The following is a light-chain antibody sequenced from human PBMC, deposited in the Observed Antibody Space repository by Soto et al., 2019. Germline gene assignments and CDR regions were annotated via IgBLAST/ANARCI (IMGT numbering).Light chain of an antibody. CDR2: AAS. CDR1: QGIGSW. Sequence: DIQMTQSPSSVSASLGDRFTITCRASQGIGSWLAWYQQKPGKAPKLLIYAASSLQSGVPSRFSGSGSGTDFTLTIRSLQPEDFATYYCQQSYSTPSINCGQGTRLEIK. CDR3: QQSYSTPSIN. V-gene: IGKV1-12*02. J-gene: IGKJ5*01.